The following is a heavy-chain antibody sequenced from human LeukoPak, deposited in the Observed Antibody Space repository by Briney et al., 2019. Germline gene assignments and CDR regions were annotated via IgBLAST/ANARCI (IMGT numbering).Heavy chain of an antibody. CDR2: IYPGDSDT. V-gene: IGHV5-51*01. D-gene: IGHD5-18*01. J-gene: IGHJ4*02. CDR3: ARSQGTQLWYSY. CDR1: GYSFTTSW. Sequence: GESLKISRKGSGYSFTTSWIGWVRQLPGKGLEWMGIIYPGDSDTRYSPSFQGQVTISADKSISTAYLQWGSLEASDTAMYYCARSQGTQLWYSYWGQGTLVTVSS.